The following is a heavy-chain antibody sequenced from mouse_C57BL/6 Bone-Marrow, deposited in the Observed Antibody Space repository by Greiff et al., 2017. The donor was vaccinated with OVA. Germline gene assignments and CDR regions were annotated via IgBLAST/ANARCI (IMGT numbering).Heavy chain of an antibody. CDR1: GFTFSSYG. V-gene: IGHV5-6*01. CDR2: ISSGGSYT. Sequence: EVMLVESGGDLVKPGGSLKLSCAASGFTFSSYGMSWVRQTPDKRLEWVATISSGGSYTYYPDSVKGRFTISRDNAKNTLYLQMSSLKSEDTAMYYCARHGKPDYWGQGTSVTVSS. J-gene: IGHJ4*01. CDR3: ARHGKPDY.